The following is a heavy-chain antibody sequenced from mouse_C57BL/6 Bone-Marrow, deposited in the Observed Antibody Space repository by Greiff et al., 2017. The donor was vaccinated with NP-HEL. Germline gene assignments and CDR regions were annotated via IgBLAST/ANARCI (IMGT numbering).Heavy chain of an antibody. CDR3: AKNGYYPYWYYDV. J-gene: IGHJ1*03. CDR2: IWSGGST. V-gene: IGHV2-5*01. Sequence: QVQLQQSGPGLVQPSQSLSITCTVSGFSFTSYGVHWVRPSPGKGLEWLGVIWSGGSTDYNAAFMSRLSITKDNSKGQVFFKMNSLQADDTAIYYCAKNGYYPYWYYDVWGTGTTVTVSS. CDR1: GFSFTSYG. D-gene: IGHD2-3*01.